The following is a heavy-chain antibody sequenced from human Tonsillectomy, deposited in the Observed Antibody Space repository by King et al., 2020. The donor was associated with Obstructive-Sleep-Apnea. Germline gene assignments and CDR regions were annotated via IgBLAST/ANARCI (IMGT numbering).Heavy chain of an antibody. Sequence: VQLVESGGGLVQPGGSLRLSCAASGFTFSSYWMHWVRQAPGKGLVWFSRINSDGSSTSYADSVKGRFTISRDNAKNTLYLQMNSLRAEDTAVYYCATDYGGNSRLDYWGQGTLVTVSS. J-gene: IGHJ4*02. CDR1: GFTFSSYW. D-gene: IGHD4-23*01. V-gene: IGHV3-74*01. CDR2: INSDGSST. CDR3: ATDYGGNSRLDY.